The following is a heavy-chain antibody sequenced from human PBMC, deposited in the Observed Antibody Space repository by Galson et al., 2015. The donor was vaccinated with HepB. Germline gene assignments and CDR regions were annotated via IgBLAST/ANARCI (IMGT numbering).Heavy chain of an antibody. D-gene: IGHD3-22*01. CDR1: GFTFGSYA. CDR3: WKDPKYYYDSSGYFYVPPPVQRS. V-gene: IGHV3-23*01. J-gene: IGHJ4*02. CDR2: ISASSGST. Sequence: SLRLSCAASGFTFGSYAMSWVRQAPGKGLECVSTISASSGSTNYADSVNGRFTISRDNSKNTLYRQMDSLRAEDTAVYYCWKDPKYYYDSSGYFYVPPPVQRSWGQGTLVTVSS.